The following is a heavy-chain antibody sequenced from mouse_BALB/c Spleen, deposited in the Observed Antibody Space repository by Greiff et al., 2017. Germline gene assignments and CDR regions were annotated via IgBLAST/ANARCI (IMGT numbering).Heavy chain of an antibody. CDR2: IDPYNGGT. Sequence: VQLQQSGPELVKPGASVKVSCKASGYAFTSYNMYWVKQSHGKSLEWIGYIDPYNGGTSYNQKFKGKATLTVYKSSSTAYMHLNSLTSEDSAVYYGARWVFLRGVGFDYWGQVTPLTVSS. J-gene: IGHJ2*01. CDR1: GYAFTSYN. CDR3: ARWVFLRGVGFDY. D-gene: IGHD1-1*01. V-gene: IGHV1S135*01.